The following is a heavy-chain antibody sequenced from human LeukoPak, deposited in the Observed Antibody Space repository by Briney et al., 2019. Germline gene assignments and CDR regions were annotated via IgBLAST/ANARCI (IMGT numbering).Heavy chain of an antibody. V-gene: IGHV3-30*04. CDR3: ASDHSSGWYSTYYFDY. D-gene: IGHD6-19*01. Sequence: GGSLRLSCAASGFTFSSYAMHWVRQAPGKGLEWVAVISYDGSNKYYADSVKGRFTISRDNSKNTLYLQMNSLRAEDTAVYYCASDHSSGWYSTYYFDYWGQGTLVTSPQ. CDR1: GFTFSSYA. J-gene: IGHJ4*02. CDR2: ISYDGSNK.